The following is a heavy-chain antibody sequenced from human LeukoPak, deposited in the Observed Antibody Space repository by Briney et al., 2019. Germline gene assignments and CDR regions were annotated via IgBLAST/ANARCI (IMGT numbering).Heavy chain of an antibody. CDR2: ISGSGGIT. J-gene: IGHJ4*02. Sequence: GGSLRLSCAASGFTFGSYAIYWVRQAPGKGLEWVSGISGSGGITYFADSVKGRFTISRDNSRNTVYLQINSLRAEDTALYYCAKTRAGNSSGRDPGWPMDYWGQRTLVTVSS. CDR3: AKTRAGNSSGRDPGWPMDY. V-gene: IGHV3-23*01. CDR1: GFTFGSYA. D-gene: IGHD3-22*01.